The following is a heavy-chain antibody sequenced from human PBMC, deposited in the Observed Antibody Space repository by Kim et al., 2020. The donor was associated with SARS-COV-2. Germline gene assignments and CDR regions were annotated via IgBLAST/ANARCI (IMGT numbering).Heavy chain of an antibody. V-gene: IGHV3-23*01. CDR2: VSDSGETA. J-gene: IGHJ4*02. CDR3: AKDGGPYWAQIDY. D-gene: IGHD1-26*01. CDR1: GFTFNNFA. Sequence: GGSLRLSCAASGFTFNNFAMNWVRQAPGRGLEWVSAVSDSGETAYYADSVKGRFAISRDNSKNTLYLQLNSLRVEDTAIYYCAKDGGPYWAQIDYWGQGTLVTVSS.